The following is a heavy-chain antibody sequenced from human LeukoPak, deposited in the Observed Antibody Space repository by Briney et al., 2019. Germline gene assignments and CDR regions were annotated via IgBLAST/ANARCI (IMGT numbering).Heavy chain of an antibody. V-gene: IGHV3-30*02. J-gene: IGHJ4*02. CDR2: TRYDGSNK. CDR1: GFTFSSYG. CDR3: AKDTGAGYYDSSASLDY. Sequence: GGSLRLSCAASGFTFSSYGMHWVRQAPGKGLEWVAFTRYDGSNKYYADSVKGRFTISRDNSKNTLYLQMNSLRAEDTAVYYCAKDTGAGYYDSSASLDYWGQGTLVTVSS. D-gene: IGHD3-22*01.